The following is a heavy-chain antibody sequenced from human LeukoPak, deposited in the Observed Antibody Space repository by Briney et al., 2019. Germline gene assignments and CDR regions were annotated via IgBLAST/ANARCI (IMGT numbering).Heavy chain of an antibody. J-gene: IGHJ4*02. D-gene: IGHD5-18*01. CDR2: FNPNSDHT. CDR1: GYSFTGYY. Sequence: GSSVKVSCKASGYSFTGYYLHWVRQAPAQGLEWMGWFNPNSDHTNYAQTFQGRVTMTRDTSNSTACMELTRLRSDDTAVYYCAREKDTPFDYWGQGTLVTVSS. V-gene: IGHV1-2*02. CDR3: AREKDTPFDY.